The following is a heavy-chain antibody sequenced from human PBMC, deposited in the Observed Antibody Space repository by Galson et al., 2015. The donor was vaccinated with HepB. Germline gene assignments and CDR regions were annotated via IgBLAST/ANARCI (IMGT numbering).Heavy chain of an antibody. Sequence: SLRLSCAASGFTVSSNYMSWVRQAPGKGLEWVSIIYSGTSTYYAASVRSRFTISRHNLKNTLYLQMNSLRAEDTAVYYCARGPRYYYDSSGPGYFDSWGQGTLVTVSS. CDR2: IYSGTST. CDR3: ARGPRYYYDSSGPGYFDS. J-gene: IGHJ4*02. D-gene: IGHD3-22*01. V-gene: IGHV3-53*04. CDR1: GFTVSSNY.